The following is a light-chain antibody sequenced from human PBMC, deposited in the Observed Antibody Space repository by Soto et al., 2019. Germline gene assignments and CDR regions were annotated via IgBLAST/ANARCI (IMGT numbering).Light chain of an antibody. J-gene: IGKJ3*01. CDR2: WAS. V-gene: IGKV4-1*01. CDR1: QNIFYKSKNKNY. Sequence: DIVMTQSQDSLGMSLRERATINCRSSQNIFYKSKNKNYLAWYQQKPGQPPKLLIYWASTRESGVPDRFSGSGSGTDFTLTINGLQAEDVAVYFCQQYHTTPFTFGPGTKVDIK. CDR3: QQYHTTPFT.